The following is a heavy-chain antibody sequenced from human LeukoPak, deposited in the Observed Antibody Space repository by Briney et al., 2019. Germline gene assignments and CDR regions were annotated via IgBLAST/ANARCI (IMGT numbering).Heavy chain of an antibody. V-gene: IGHV1-69*04. Sequence: SVKVSCKASGGTFSSYAISWVRQAPGQGLEWMGRIIPILGIANYAQKFQGRVTITADKSTSTAYMELSSLRSEDTAVYYCARELTYYYDSSGSKTHYYYGMDVWGQGTTVTVSS. CDR3: ARELTYYYDSSGSKTHYYYGMDV. D-gene: IGHD3-22*01. CDR1: GGTFSSYA. J-gene: IGHJ6*02. CDR2: IIPILGIA.